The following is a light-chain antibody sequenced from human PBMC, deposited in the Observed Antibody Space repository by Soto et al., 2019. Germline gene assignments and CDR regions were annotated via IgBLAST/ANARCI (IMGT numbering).Light chain of an antibody. CDR3: QQYTDSRT. CDR2: GVS. J-gene: IGKJ1*01. V-gene: IGKV3-20*01. CDR1: QSISSSY. Sequence: EIVLTQSPGTLSLSPGERATLSWRASQSISSSYFAWYQQKPGQAPRLLVYGVSSRATDVPDRFSGSGSGTDFTLTISRLEPEDFAVYYCQQYTDSRTFGQGTMVDVK.